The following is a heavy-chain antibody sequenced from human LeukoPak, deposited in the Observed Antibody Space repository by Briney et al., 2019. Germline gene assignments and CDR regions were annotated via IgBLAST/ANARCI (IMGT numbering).Heavy chain of an antibody. CDR3: ARLGGLRYDAFDI. CDR1: GGSITSYY. V-gene: IGHV4-59*08. D-gene: IGHD3-9*01. CDR2: IYYSGST. Sequence: SETLSLTCSVSGGSITSYYWSWIRQPPGKGLEWIGYIYYSGSTNYSPSLKSRVTVSVDTSKNQFSLELRSVTAADTAVYYCARLGGLRYDAFDIWGQGTMVTVSS. J-gene: IGHJ3*02.